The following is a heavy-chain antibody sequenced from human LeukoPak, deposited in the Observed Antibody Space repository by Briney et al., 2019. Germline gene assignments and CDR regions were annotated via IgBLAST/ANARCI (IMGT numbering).Heavy chain of an antibody. J-gene: IGHJ4*02. D-gene: IGHD6-13*01. Sequence: KTSETLSLTCAVYGGSFSGYYWSWIRQTPGKGLEWIGEINHSGSTNYNPSLKSRVTISVDTSKNQFSLKLSSVTAADTAVYYCARAVGYSSSRFDYWGQGTLVTVSS. CDR2: INHSGST. CDR1: GGSFSGYY. CDR3: ARAVGYSSSRFDY. V-gene: IGHV4-34*01.